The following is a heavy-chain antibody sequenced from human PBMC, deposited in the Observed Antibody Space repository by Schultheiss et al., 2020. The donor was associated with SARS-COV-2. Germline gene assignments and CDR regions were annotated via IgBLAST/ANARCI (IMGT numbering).Heavy chain of an antibody. D-gene: IGHD6-19*01. J-gene: IGHJ4*02. V-gene: IGHV4-34*01. CDR3: AGEDSAYSSGFDY. CDR2: INHSGST. Sequence: SETLSLTCAVYGGSFSGYYWSWIRQPPGKGLEWIGEINHSGSTNYNPSLKSRVTISVDTSKNQFSLKLSSVTAADTAVYYCAGEDSAYSSGFDYWGQGTLVTVSS. CDR1: GGSFSGYY.